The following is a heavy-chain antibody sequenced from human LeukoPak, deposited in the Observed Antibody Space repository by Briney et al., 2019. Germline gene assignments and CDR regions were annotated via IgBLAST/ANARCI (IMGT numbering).Heavy chain of an antibody. D-gene: IGHD2-15*01. CDR3: ARSRPLGYCSGGSCYRRYFDY. J-gene: IGHJ4*02. Sequence: PSETLSLTCAVYGGSFSGYYWSWIRQPPGKGLEWIGEINHSGSTNYNPSLKSRVTISVDTSKNQFSLKLSSVTAADTAVYYCARSRPLGYCSGGSCYRRYFDYWGQGTLVTVSS. CDR2: INHSGST. V-gene: IGHV4-34*01. CDR1: GGSFSGYY.